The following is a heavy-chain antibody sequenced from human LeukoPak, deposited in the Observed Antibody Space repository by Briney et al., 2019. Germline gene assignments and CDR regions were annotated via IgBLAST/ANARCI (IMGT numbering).Heavy chain of an antibody. CDR2: ISGSGGGT. CDR3: AKLEVGATHFDY. Sequence: GGSLRLSCATSGFTFSTYAMTWVRQAPGKGLQWVSGISGSGGGTHYADSVKGRFTISRDNSKNTLYLQMNSLRVEDTAVYYCAKLEVGATHFDYWGQGTLVTVS. J-gene: IGHJ4*02. V-gene: IGHV3-23*01. D-gene: IGHD1-26*01. CDR1: GFTFSTYA.